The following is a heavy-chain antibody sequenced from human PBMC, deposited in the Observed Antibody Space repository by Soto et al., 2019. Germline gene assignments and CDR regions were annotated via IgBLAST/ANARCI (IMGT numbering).Heavy chain of an antibody. D-gene: IGHD1-26*01. CDR3: ARGDRGAFDL. CDR1: GFTFSYYW. J-gene: IGHJ3*01. CDR2: IHSDGSST. Sequence: EVPLVESGGGLVRPGGSLRLSCAASGFTFSYYWMHWVRQAPGKGLVWVSRIHSDGSSTTYAGFVKGRFIISRDNARNTVDLQMISVRVEDTAVYYCARGDRGAFDLWGQGTVVTVSS. V-gene: IGHV3-74*01.